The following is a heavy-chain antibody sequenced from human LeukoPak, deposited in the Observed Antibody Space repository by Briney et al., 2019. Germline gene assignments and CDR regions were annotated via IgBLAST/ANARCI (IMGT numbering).Heavy chain of an antibody. Sequence: PGGSLRLSCAASGFTFSSYAMSWFRQALGRGLEGLSGISGSGGSANYADSVKGRFTISRDNSKNTLYLQMNSLRAEDTAVYYCAKDVTFGGVIAMYYFDYWGQGTLVTVSS. CDR3: AKDVTFGGVIAMYYFDY. CDR2: ISGSGGSA. V-gene: IGHV3-23*01. J-gene: IGHJ4*02. D-gene: IGHD3-16*02. CDR1: GFTFSSYA.